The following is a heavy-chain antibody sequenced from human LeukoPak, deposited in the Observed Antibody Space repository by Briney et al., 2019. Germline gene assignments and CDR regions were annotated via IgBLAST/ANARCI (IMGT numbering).Heavy chain of an antibody. Sequence: SETLSLTCTVSGGSISSYYWSWIRQPPGKGLEWIGYIYSSGSTNYNPSLKSRVTKSLETSKNQFSLKLTSVTAADTAVFYCARHPPRGSLNDAFDIWGQGTLVTVSS. V-gene: IGHV4-4*09. CDR3: ARHPPRGSLNDAFDI. CDR1: GGSISSYY. J-gene: IGHJ3*02. CDR2: IYSSGST.